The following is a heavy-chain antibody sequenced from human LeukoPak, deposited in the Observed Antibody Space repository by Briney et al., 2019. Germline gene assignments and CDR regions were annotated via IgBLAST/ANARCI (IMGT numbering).Heavy chain of an antibody. D-gene: IGHD3-3*01. CDR2: ISAGGGST. Sequence: GGSLRLSCAASGFTFSNYAMSWVRQAPGKGLEWVSAISAGGGSTYYADSVKGRFTISRDNSKNTLYLQMSSLRAEDTAVYYCAKEKSDFWIPDSWGQGTLVTVSS. J-gene: IGHJ4*02. CDR3: AKEKSDFWIPDS. V-gene: IGHV3-23*01. CDR1: GFTFSNYA.